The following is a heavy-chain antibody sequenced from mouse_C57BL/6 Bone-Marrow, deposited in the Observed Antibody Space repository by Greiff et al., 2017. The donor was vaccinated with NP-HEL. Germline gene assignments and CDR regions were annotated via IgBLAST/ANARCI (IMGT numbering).Heavy chain of an antibody. CDR2: IDPENGDT. CDR1: GFNIKDDY. CDR3: TPVTGYFDY. D-gene: IGHD4-1*01. V-gene: IGHV14-4*01. J-gene: IGHJ2*01. Sequence: EVQLQQSGAELVRPGASVKLSCTASGFNIKDDYMHWVKQRPEQGLEWIGWIDPENGDTEYASKFQGKATITADTSSNTAYLQLSSLTSEDTAVYSCTPVTGYFDYWGQGTTLTVSS.